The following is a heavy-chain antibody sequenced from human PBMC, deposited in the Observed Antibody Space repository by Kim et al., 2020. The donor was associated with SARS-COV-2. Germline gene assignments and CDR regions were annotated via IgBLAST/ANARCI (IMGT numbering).Heavy chain of an antibody. Sequence: AQKFQGRVTITADKSTSTAYMGLSSLRSEDTAVYYWARERTPWPSNWFDPWGQGTLVTVSS. D-gene: IGHD5-12*01. J-gene: IGHJ5*02. CDR3: ARERTPWPSNWFDP. V-gene: IGHV1-69*04.